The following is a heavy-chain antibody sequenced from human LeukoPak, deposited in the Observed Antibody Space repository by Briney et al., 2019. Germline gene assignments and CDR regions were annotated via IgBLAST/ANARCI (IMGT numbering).Heavy chain of an antibody. Sequence: GGSLRLSCAASGFTISSSSMTWVRLSPGKGLEWVSAISGSGGNTQYADSVKGRFTISRDNSKNTLYLQMNSVRAEDTAVYYCAKALWLPRVNYYFGMDVWGQGTTVTVSS. CDR2: ISGSGGNT. CDR3: AKALWLPRVNYYFGMDV. J-gene: IGHJ6*02. V-gene: IGHV3-23*01. D-gene: IGHD5-24*01. CDR1: GFTISSSS.